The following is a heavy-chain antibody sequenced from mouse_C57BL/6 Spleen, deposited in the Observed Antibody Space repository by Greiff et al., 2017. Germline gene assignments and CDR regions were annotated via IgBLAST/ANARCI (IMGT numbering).Heavy chain of an antibody. D-gene: IGHD3-3*01. CDR2: ISDGGSYT. Sequence: EVQVVESGGGLVKPGGSLKLSCAASGFTFSSYAMSWVRQTPEKRLEWVATISDGGSYTYYPDNVKGRFTISRDNAKNNLYLQMSHLKSEDTAMYDGARDLRTRGGRYFDDGGQGTTLTVSS. CDR1: GFTFSSYA. J-gene: IGHJ2*01. V-gene: IGHV5-4*01. CDR3: ARDLRTRGGRYFDD.